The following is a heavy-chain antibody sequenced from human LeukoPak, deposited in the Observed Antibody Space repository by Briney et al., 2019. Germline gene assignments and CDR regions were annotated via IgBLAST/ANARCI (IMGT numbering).Heavy chain of an antibody. D-gene: IGHD2/OR15-2a*01. CDR1: GFTFSAYG. V-gene: IGHV3-30*18. Sequence: GRSLRLSCATSGFTFSAYGMHWVRQAPGKGLEWVAVVSFDGNNKYYADSVKGRFTISRDNSKTTLYLQMNSLRTEDTAVYYCAKEATAAQNRGFFFDYWGQGTLVTVSS. J-gene: IGHJ4*02. CDR2: VSFDGNNK. CDR3: AKEATAAQNRGFFFDY.